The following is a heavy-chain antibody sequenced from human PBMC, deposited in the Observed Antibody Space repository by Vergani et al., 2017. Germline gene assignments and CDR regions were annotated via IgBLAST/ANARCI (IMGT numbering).Heavy chain of an antibody. CDR1: GFTFSSYA. J-gene: IGHJ4*02. Sequence: EVQLLESGGGLVQPGGSLRLSCAASGFTFSSYAMSWVRQAPGKGLEWVSAISGSGGSTYYADSVKGRFTISRDNAKNSLYLQMNSLRAEDTAVYYCAREGGGSSQLHWGQGTLVTVSS. D-gene: IGHD1-26*01. CDR3: AREGGGSSQLH. V-gene: IGHV3-23*01. CDR2: ISGSGGST.